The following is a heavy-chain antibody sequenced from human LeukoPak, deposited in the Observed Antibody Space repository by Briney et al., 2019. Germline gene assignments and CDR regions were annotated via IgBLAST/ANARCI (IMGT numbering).Heavy chain of an antibody. CDR3: AFSRYYDSSGYSNFDY. Sequence: GASVKVSCKASGYAFTSFDINWVRQATGQGLEWMGWLNPNSGHTAYAQKFQDRVTMTRSTSISTAYMELSSLRSEDTAVYYCAFSRYYDSSGYSNFDYWGQGTLVTVSS. D-gene: IGHD3-22*01. J-gene: IGHJ4*02. V-gene: IGHV1-8*01. CDR2: LNPNSGHT. CDR1: GYAFTSFD.